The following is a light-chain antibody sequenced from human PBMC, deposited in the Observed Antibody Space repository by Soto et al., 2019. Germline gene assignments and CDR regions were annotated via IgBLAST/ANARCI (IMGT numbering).Light chain of an antibody. CDR2: EVS. Sequence: QSALTQPASVSGSPGQSITISCTGTSRDVGAYNYVSWYQQHPGKAPKLVIYEVSNRPSGVSNRFSGSKSGNMASLTISGLQAEDEADYYCSSYTSTSTVVFGGGTKLTVL. CDR1: SRDVGAYNY. V-gene: IGLV2-14*01. J-gene: IGLJ2*01. CDR3: SSYTSTSTVV.